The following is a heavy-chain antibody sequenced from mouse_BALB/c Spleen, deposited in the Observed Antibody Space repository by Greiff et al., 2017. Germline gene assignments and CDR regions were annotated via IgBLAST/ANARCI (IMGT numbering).Heavy chain of an antibody. Sequence: EVQLQQSGPSLVKPSQTLSLTCSVTGDSITSGYWNWIRKFPGNKLEYMGYISYSGSTYYNPSLKSRISITRDTSKNQYYLQLNSVTTEDTATYYCARRGYGDWYFDVWGAGTTVTVAS. CDR3: ARRGYGDWYFDV. CDR1: GDSITSGY. CDR2: ISYSGST. D-gene: IGHD2-2*01. J-gene: IGHJ1*01. V-gene: IGHV3-8*02.